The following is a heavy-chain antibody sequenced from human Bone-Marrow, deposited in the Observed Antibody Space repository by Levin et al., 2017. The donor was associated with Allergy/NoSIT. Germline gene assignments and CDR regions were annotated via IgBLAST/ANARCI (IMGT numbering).Heavy chain of an antibody. V-gene: IGHV3-23*01. D-gene: IGHD3-3*01. J-gene: IGHJ4*02. CDR1: GFTFSSYA. CDR2: ISGSGGST. Sequence: GESLKISCAASGFTFSSYAMSWVRQAPGKGLEWVSAISGSGGSTYYADSVKGRFTISRDNSKNTLYLQMNSLRAEDTAVYYCAKWADYDFWSGDFDYWGQGTLVTVSS. CDR3: AKWADYDFWSGDFDY.